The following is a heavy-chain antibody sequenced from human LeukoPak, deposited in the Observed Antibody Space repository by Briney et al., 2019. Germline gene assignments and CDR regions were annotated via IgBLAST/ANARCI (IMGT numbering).Heavy chain of an antibody. CDR3: ARGLYGDHGGY. V-gene: IGHV3-48*01. CDR2: ISSDSNTI. J-gene: IGHJ4*02. Sequence: GGSLRLSCAASGFTFSSYSMNWVRQAPGKGLEWVSYISSDSNTIYYADSVKGRFTISGDNAKNSLYLQMNSLRAEDTAVYYCARGLYGDHGGYWGQGTLVTVSS. D-gene: IGHD4-17*01. CDR1: GFTFSSYS.